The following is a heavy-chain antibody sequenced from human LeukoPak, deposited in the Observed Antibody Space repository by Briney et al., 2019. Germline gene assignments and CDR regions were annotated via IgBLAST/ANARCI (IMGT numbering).Heavy chain of an antibody. V-gene: IGHV1-18*01. D-gene: IGHD6-19*01. Sequence: ASVKVSCKASGYTFTSYGISWVRQAPGQGLEWMGWISAYNGNTNYAQKPQGRVTMTTDTSTSTAYMELRSLRSDDTAVYYCARFKAYSSGWYAELEPNDAFDIWGQGTMVTVSS. CDR1: GYTFTSYG. J-gene: IGHJ3*02. CDR2: ISAYNGNT. CDR3: ARFKAYSSGWYAELEPNDAFDI.